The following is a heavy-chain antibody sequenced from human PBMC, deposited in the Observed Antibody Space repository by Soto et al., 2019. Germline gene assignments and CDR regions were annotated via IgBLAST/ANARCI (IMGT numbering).Heavy chain of an antibody. D-gene: IGHD6-13*01. Sequence: GSVKVFRPASGYTLTHHYIDRGRQALGQGLEWMGIINPSGGSTSYAQKFQGRVTMTRDTSTSTVYMELSSLRSEDTAVYYCASVVAAAGTWWFDPWGQGTLVTVSS. CDR2: INPSGGST. CDR3: ASVVAAAGTWWFDP. J-gene: IGHJ5*02. CDR1: GYTLTHHY. V-gene: IGHV1-46*03.